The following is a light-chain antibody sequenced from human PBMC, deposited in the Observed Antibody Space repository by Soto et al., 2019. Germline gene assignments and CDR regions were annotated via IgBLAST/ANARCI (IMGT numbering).Light chain of an antibody. V-gene: IGKV3-11*01. CDR3: QQRSDWPPIT. Sequence: EIVLTQPPATLSLSPGETATLSCRASQSVSSYLLWYQQKPGQAPRLLIYDASNRATGIPARFSGSGSGTDFTLTISGLEPEDFAVYYCQQRSDWPPITFGQGTRLEIK. CDR2: DAS. J-gene: IGKJ5*01. CDR1: QSVSSY.